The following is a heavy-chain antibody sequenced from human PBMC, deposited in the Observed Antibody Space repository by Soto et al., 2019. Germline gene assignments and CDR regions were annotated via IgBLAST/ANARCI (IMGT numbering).Heavy chain of an antibody. CDR1: GFSLRTGVG. V-gene: IGHV2-5*01. J-gene: IGHJ5*01. D-gene: IGHD6-19*01. CDR3: SQRPRGRYVFLYS. CDR2: IYWNNDK. Sequence: SGPTLVNPTQTLTLTCTFAGFSLRTGVGVGWIRQPPGKALEWLALIYWNNDKRYSSSLKNTLTITKDTSKNQVVLTMTNVDPVYTAICFCSQRPRGRYVFLYS.